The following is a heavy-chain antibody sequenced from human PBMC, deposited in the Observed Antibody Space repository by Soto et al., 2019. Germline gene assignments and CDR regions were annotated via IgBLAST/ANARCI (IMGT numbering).Heavy chain of an antibody. D-gene: IGHD4-4*01. V-gene: IGHV3-33*01. CDR1: GFTFSSYG. J-gene: IGHJ6*02. CDR2: IWYDGSNK. Sequence: GSLRLSCASSGFTFSSYGMHLVRQAPGKGLEWVAVIWYDGSNKYYADSVKGRFTISRDNSKNTLYLQMNSLRAEDTAVYYCARDLSNDYMASSGYYYGMDVWGQGTTVTVS. CDR3: ARDLSNDYMASSGYYYGMDV.